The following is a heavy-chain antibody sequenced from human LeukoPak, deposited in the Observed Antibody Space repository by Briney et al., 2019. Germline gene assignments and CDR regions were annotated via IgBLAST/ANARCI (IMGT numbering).Heavy chain of an antibody. Sequence: GGSLRLSCAASGFTLSSYSMNWVRQAPGKGLEWVSSISSSSSYIYYADSVKGRFTISRDNAKNSLYLQMNSLRAEDTAVYYCARFGVATSAFDYWGQGTLVTVSS. J-gene: IGHJ4*02. CDR2: ISSSSSYI. CDR1: GFTLSSYS. D-gene: IGHD3-3*01. CDR3: ARFGVATSAFDY. V-gene: IGHV3-21*01.